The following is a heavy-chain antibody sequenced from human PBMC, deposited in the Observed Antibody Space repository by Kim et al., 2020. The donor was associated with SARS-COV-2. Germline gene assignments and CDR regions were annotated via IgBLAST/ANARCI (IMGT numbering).Heavy chain of an antibody. CDR2: IIPIFGTA. J-gene: IGHJ6*02. CDR3: ARDLDTAMGVDYYYGMDV. CDR1: GGTFSSYA. V-gene: IGHV1-69*13. Sequence: SVKVSCKASGGTFSSYAISWVRQAPGQGLEWMGGIIPIFGTANYAQKFQGRVTITADESTSTAYMELSSLRSEDTAVYYCARDLDTAMGVDYYYGMDVWGQGTTVTVSS. D-gene: IGHD5-18*01.